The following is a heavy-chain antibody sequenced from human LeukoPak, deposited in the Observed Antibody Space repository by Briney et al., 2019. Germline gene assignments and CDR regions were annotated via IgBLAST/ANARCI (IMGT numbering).Heavy chain of an antibody. J-gene: IGHJ4*02. V-gene: IGHV1-46*01. D-gene: IGHD2-2*01. Sequence: GASVKISRKASGYTFTSYYIHWVRQAPGQGLEWMGLINPSAGGTSYAQKFQDRVTMTRDMSTTTVYLGLNSLRSEDTAVYYCARGGCSTTSCYHFDSWGQRTLVTVSS. CDR1: GYTFTSYY. CDR3: ARGGCSTTSCYHFDS. CDR2: INPSAGGT.